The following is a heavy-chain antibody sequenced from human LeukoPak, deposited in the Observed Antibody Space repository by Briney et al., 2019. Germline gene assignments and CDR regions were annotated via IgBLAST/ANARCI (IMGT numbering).Heavy chain of an antibody. CDR1: GITLSNYG. J-gene: IGHJ4*02. V-gene: IGHV3-23*01. Sequence: GGSLSLSCAVSGITLSNYGMSWVRQAPGKALEWVAGISDSGGRTNYADSVKGRFTISRDNPKNTLYLQMNSLRAEDTAVYFCAKRGVVIRVILVGFHKEAYYFDSWGQGALVTVSS. CDR2: ISDSGGRT. CDR3: AKRGVVIRVILVGFHKEAYYFDS. D-gene: IGHD3-22*01.